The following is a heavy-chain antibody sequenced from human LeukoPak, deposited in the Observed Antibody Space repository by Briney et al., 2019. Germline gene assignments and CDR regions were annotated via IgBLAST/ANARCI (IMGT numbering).Heavy chain of an antibody. V-gene: IGHV3-23*01. CDR2: ISASGGST. J-gene: IGHJ4*02. Sequence: GGSLRLSCAASGFTFSRYAMSWVRQAPGKGLEWVSAISASGGSTYYADSMKGRFTISRDNAKNSLYLQMNSLGAEDTAVYYCAKEGAHMVPFDYWGQGTLVTVSS. CDR1: GFTFSRYA. CDR3: AKEGAHMVPFDY. D-gene: IGHD3-10*01.